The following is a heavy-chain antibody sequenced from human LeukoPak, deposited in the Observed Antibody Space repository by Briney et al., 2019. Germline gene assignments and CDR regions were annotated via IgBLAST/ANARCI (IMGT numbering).Heavy chain of an antibody. Sequence: SCKASGYTFTSYDNNWVRQAPCKGLEWVAVTSPDEGLKFYGDSVKGRFTISRDNSKNTMYLQMNNLREEDTAVYYCTRDPILGAPDYFDYWGQGTLVTVSS. J-gene: IGHJ4*02. CDR2: TSPDEGLK. CDR3: TRDPILGAPDYFDY. V-gene: IGHV3-30*04. D-gene: IGHD1-26*01. CDR1: GYTFTSYD.